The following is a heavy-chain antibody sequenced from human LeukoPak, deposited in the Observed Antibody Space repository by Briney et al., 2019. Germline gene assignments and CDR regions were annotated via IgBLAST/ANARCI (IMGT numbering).Heavy chain of an antibody. CDR1: GFTFSNAW. CDR2: INSDGSST. Sequence: SGGSLRLSCAASGFTFSNAWMNWVRQAPGKGLVWVSRINSDGSSTNYADSVKGRFTVSRDNAKNTLYLQMNSLRAEDTAVYYCARIRTAVAGTGLYYFDYWGQGTLVTVSS. D-gene: IGHD6-19*01. CDR3: ARIRTAVAGTGLYYFDY. V-gene: IGHV3-74*01. J-gene: IGHJ4*02.